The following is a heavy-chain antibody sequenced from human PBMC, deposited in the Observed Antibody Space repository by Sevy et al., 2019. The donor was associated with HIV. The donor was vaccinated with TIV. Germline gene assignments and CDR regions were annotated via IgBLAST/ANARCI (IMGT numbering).Heavy chain of an antibody. D-gene: IGHD3-3*01. CDR3: ARAIFGVVNEGGYYYMDV. J-gene: IGHJ6*03. CDR2: IIPIFGTA. CDR1: GGTFSSYA. Sequence: SVKVSCKASGGTFSSYAISWVRQAPGQGLEWMGGIIPIFGTANYAQKFQGRVTITADKSTSTAYMELSSLRSEDTAVYYCARAIFGVVNEGGYYYMDVWGKGTTVTVS. V-gene: IGHV1-69*06.